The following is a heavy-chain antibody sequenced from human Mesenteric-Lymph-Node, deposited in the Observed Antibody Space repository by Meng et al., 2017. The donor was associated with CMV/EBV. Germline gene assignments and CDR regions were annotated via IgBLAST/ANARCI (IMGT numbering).Heavy chain of an antibody. CDR1: GYTFAGYY. Sequence: ASVKVSCKASGYTFAGYYMHWVRQAPGQGLDWMGWINPNSGGTNYAQKFQGRVTMTRNTSISTAYMELSSLRSEDTAVYYCANSRSRGIPDYWGQGTLVTVSS. J-gene: IGHJ4*02. D-gene: IGHD3-16*01. V-gene: IGHV1-2*02. CDR2: INPNSGGT. CDR3: ANSRSRGIPDY.